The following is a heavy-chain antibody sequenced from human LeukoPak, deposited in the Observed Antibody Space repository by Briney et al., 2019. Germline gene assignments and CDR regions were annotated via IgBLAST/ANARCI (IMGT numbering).Heavy chain of an antibody. V-gene: IGHV3-23*01. J-gene: IGHJ4*02. CDR3: AKGGSSGYYNHFDY. Sequence: GGSLRLSCAASGFTFSSYAMGWVRQAPGKGLEWVSTSGSGGSTYYADSVKGRFTISRDNSKNTLHLQMNSLRDEGTAVYYCAKGGSSGYYNHFDYWGQGTLVTVSS. CDR2: SGSGGST. D-gene: IGHD3-22*01. CDR1: GFTFSSYA.